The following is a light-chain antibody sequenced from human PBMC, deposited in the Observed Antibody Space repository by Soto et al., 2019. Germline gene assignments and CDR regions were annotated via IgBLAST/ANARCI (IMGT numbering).Light chain of an antibody. CDR3: QSYDNSLSGSWV. CDR2: GNS. J-gene: IGLJ3*02. CDR1: SSNIGAGYD. V-gene: IGLV1-40*01. Sequence: QSALTQPPSVSGAPGQRVTISCTGSSSNIGAGYDVHWYQQLPGTAPKLLIYGNSNRPSGVPDRFSGSKSGTSAPLAITGLQAEDEADYYCQSYDNSLSGSWVFGGGTKLTVL.